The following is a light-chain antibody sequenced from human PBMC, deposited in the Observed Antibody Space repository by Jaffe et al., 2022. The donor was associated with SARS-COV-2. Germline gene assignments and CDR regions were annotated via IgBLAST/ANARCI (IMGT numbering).Light chain of an antibody. CDR3: QQYNSWPWT. J-gene: IGKJ1*01. CDR2: GAS. V-gene: IGKV3-15*01. CDR1: QGVKSH. Sequence: EIVMTQSPATLSVSPGERATLSCRASQGVKSHLAWFQQQPGQAPRLLISGASTRATGIPARFSGSGSGTEFALTISGLQSGDFAVYYCQQYNSWPWTFGQGTKVEI.